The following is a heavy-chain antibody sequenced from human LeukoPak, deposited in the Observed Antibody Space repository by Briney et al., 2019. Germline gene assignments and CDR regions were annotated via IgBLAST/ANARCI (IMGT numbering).Heavy chain of an antibody. J-gene: IGHJ4*02. CDR1: GCTFSSYA. CDR2: IIPIFGTA. V-gene: IGHV1-69*13. Sequence: SVKVSCKAPGCTFSSYAISWVRQAPGQGLEWMGGIIPIFGTANYAQKFQGRVTITADESTSTAYMELSSLRSEDTAVSYCAIESTAMVNYDFDYWGQGTLVTVSS. CDR3: AIESTAMVNYDFDY. D-gene: IGHD5-18*01.